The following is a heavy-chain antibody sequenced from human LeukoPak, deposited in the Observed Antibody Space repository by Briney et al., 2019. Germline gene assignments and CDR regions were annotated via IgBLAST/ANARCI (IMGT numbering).Heavy chain of an antibody. Sequence: GGPLRLFCAASGFTFSSYWMHWVRQAPGKGLVWVSRINIDGSFTTFADSVKGRCTISRDNAKNPLHLEMNSLRAEDTALYCCARLTLPNDAFDVWGQGAAVTVSS. D-gene: IGHD4/OR15-4a*01. V-gene: IGHV3-74*01. J-gene: IGHJ3*01. CDR3: ARLTLPNDAFDV. CDR1: GFTFSSYW. CDR2: INIDGSFT.